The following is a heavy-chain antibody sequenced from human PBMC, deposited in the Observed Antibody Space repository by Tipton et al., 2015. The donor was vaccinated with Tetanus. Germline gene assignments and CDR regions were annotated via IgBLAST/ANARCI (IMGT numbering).Heavy chain of an antibody. CDR2: IYHSGST. V-gene: IGHV4-30-4*01. CDR3: ARHKDYYFYVMAV. CDR1: GDSISSGNYR. J-gene: IGHJ6*02. Sequence: TLSLTCTVSGDSISSGNYRYNWIRQLPGKGLEWIGYIYHSGSTNYNPSLKSRVTISVDTSKNQFSLNLNSVTAADTAVYYCARHKDYYFYVMAVWGQGPTVTVSS.